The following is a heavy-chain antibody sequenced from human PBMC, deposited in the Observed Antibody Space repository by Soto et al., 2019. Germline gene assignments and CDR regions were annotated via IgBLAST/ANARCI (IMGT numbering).Heavy chain of an antibody. CDR3: ARGRSKVPRITGTTCLDY. J-gene: IGHJ4*02. CDR2: INHSGST. Sequence: LTCAVYGGSFSGYYWSWIRQPPGKGLEWIGEINHSGSTNYNPSLKSRVTISVDTSKNQFSLKLSSVTAADTAVYYCARGRSKVPRITGTTCLDYWGQGTLVTVSS. V-gene: IGHV4-34*01. CDR1: GGSFSGYY. D-gene: IGHD1-7*01.